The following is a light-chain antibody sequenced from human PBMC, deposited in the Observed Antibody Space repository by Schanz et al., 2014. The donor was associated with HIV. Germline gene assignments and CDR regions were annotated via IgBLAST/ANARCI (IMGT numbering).Light chain of an antibody. J-gene: IGLJ2*01. Sequence: QSVLTQPPSVSGAPGQRITISCTGSSSNIGAGYYVHWYQQFPGTAPKLLISGNNNRPSGVPDRFSGSKSGTSASLAITGLQAEDEADYYCQSYDSGLSGILFGGGTKVTVL. CDR3: QSYDSGLSGIL. V-gene: IGLV1-40*01. CDR2: GNN. CDR1: SSNIGAGYY.